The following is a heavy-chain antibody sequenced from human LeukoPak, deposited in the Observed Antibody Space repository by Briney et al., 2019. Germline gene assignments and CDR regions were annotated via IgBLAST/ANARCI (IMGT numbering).Heavy chain of an antibody. CDR3: ARDRGYSSFDY. D-gene: IGHD4-23*01. V-gene: IGHV3-7*01. J-gene: IGHJ4*02. CDR2: IKEDGSEI. Sequence: PGGSLRLSCEASAFTFSSYWMSWVRQAPGKGLEWVANIKEDGSEINYVDSVKGRFTISRDNAKNPLFLQMNSLRVGDTAVYYCARDRGYSSFDYWGQGTLVTVSS. CDR1: AFTFSSYW.